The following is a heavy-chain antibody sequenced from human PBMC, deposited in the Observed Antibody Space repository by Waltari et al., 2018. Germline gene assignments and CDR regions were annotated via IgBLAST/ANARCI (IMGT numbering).Heavy chain of an antibody. CDR1: AFTFSDYF. CDR2: VSKSGSTV. V-gene: IGHV3-11*01. D-gene: IGHD1-20*01. J-gene: IGHJ3*02. Sequence: QVQLVESGGGLVKPGGSLRLSCAASAFTFSDYFMSWIRQAPGKGVGWVSYVSKSGSTVDYADTVKGRFTISRSNAKNSLYLQMNSLRAEDTAVYYCAGEYKYDAFDIWGQGTMVTVSS. CDR3: AGEYKYDAFDI.